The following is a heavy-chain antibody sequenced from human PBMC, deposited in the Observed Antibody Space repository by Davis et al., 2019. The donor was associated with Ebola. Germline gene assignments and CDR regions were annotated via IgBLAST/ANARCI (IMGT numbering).Heavy chain of an antibody. D-gene: IGHD2-2*01. CDR2: FDPEDGET. V-gene: IGHV1-24*01. CDR3: AKVRYCSSTSCYPPHAPMDV. Sequence: ASVKVSCKVSGYTLTELSMHWVRQAPGKGLEWMGGFDPEDGETIYAQKFQGRVTMTEDTSTDTAYMELSSLRSEDTAVYYCAKVRYCSSTSCYPPHAPMDVWGKGTTVTVSS. J-gene: IGHJ6*03. CDR1: GYTLTELS.